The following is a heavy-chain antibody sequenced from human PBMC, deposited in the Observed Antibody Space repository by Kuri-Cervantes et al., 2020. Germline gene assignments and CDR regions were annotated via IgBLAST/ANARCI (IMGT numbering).Heavy chain of an antibody. CDR3: ARGGIAIAGETADY. CDR2: ISHSGST. J-gene: IGHJ4*02. CDR1: GVSMNNSNW. D-gene: IGHD6-13*01. V-gene: IGHV4-4*02. Sequence: SETLSLTCAVSGVSMNNSNWWSWVRQPPGKGLEWIGEISHSGSTHYNPSLKSRVTISVDKSQNQFSLKMTSVTAEDTAVYYCARGGIAIAGETADYWGQGTLVTVSS.